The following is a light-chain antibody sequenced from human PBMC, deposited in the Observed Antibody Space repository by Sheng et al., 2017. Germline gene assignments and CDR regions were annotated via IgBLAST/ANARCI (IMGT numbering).Light chain of an antibody. CDR3: QAWDSSTAWGV. CDR1: KLGDKY. J-gene: IGLJ2*01. Sequence: SYELTQPPSVSVSPGQTASITCSGDKLGDKYACWYHQRPGQSPELVIYQDSQRPSGIPERISGSSSGNTATLTISGTQPMDEADYYCQAWDSSTAWGVFGGGTKLTVL. V-gene: IGLV3-1*01. CDR2: QDS.